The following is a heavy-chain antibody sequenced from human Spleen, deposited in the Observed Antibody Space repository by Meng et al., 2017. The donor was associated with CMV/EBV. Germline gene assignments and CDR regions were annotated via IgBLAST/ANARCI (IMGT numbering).Heavy chain of an antibody. Sequence: GESLKISCAASEFTFGIYDIHWVRQATGKGLEWVSIIGTAGDTYSIGSVKGRFIISREDAKNSVYLQMNGLRDGDTGLYYCARARSPTHFDYWGQGALVTVSS. V-gene: IGHV3-13*01. CDR3: ARARSPTHFDY. J-gene: IGHJ4*02. CDR1: EFTFGIYD. CDR2: IGTAGDT.